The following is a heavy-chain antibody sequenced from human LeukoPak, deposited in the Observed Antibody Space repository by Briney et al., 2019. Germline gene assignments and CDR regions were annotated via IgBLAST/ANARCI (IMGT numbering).Heavy chain of an antibody. CDR2: IYSGGST. J-gene: IGHJ4*02. CDR3: ARDAGDILTGYYPKYYFDY. D-gene: IGHD3-9*01. Sequence: PGGSLRLSCAASGFTVSSNYMSWVRQAPGKGLEWVSVIYSGGSTYYADSVKGRFTISRDNSKNTLYLQMNSLRAEDTAVYYCARDAGDILTGYYPKYYFDYWGQGTLVTVSS. V-gene: IGHV3-66*01. CDR1: GFTVSSNY.